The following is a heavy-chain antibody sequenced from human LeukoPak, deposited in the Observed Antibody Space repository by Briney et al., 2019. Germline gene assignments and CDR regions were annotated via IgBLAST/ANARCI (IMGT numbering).Heavy chain of an antibody. J-gene: IGHJ4*02. V-gene: IGHV4-34*01. Sequence: SETLSLTCAVYGGSFSGYYWSWIRQPPGKGLEWIGEINHSGSINYNSSLKSRVTISVDTSKNQFSLKLSSVTAADTAVYYCARRGDGSGSAGFDYWGQGTLVTVSS. CDR1: GGSFSGYY. CDR3: ARRGDGSGSAGFDY. D-gene: IGHD3-10*01. CDR2: INHSGSI.